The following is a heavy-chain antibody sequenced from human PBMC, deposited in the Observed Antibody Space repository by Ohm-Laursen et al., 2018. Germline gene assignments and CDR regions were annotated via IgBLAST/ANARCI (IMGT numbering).Heavy chain of an antibody. Sequence: SVRVSCKASGYTFTGYYMHWVRQAPGQGLEWMGWINPNSGGTNYAQKFQGRVTMTRDTSISTAYMELSRLRSDDTAVYYCARAREWELILFTWGQGTLVTVSS. CDR2: INPNSGGT. J-gene: IGHJ5*02. CDR1: GYTFTGYY. V-gene: IGHV1-2*02. D-gene: IGHD1-26*01. CDR3: ARAREWELILFT.